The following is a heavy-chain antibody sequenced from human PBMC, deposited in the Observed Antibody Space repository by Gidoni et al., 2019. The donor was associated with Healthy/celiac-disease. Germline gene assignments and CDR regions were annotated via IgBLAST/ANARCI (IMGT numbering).Heavy chain of an antibody. V-gene: IGHV3-30*03. J-gene: IGHJ4*02. CDR2: ISYDGSKK. Sequence: QVQLVESGGGVVQPGRSLRLSCAASGFTFGSYGMHWVRQAPGKGLEWVAVISYDGSKKYYADSVKGRVTISRDNSKNTLYLQMNSLRAEDTAVYYCARGDWGGNSFDPDEFDYWGQGTLVTVSS. CDR3: ARGDWGGNSFDPDEFDY. CDR1: GFTFGSYG. D-gene: IGHD2-21*02.